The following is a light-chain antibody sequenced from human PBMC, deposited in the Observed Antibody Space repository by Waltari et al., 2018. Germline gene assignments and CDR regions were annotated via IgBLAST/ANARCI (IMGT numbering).Light chain of an antibody. CDR1: QSVGRS. CDR2: AAS. CDR3: QHYVRLPAT. V-gene: IGKV3-20*01. J-gene: IGKJ1*01. Sequence: EIVLTQSPGTLSLSPGERATLSCRASQSVGRSLAWYQQKPGQAPRLLIFAASSRATGTPDRFSGSGSGTDFSLSISRLEPEDLAVYYCQHYVRLPATFGQGTKVEIK.